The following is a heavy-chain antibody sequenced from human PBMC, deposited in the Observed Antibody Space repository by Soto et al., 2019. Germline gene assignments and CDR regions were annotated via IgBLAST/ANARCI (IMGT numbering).Heavy chain of an antibody. CDR3: SGNDYYDSSGPVSSTH. J-gene: IGHJ4*02. D-gene: IGHD3-22*01. Sequence: QVQLVQSGAEVKKPGSSVKVSCKASGGTFSSYAISWVRQAPGQGLEWMGGIIPIFGTANYAQKFQGRVTITADKATSTAYMELISLRSEDTAVYYCSGNDYYDSSGPVSSTHWGQGTLVTVSS. CDR1: GGTFSSYA. V-gene: IGHV1-69*06. CDR2: IIPIFGTA.